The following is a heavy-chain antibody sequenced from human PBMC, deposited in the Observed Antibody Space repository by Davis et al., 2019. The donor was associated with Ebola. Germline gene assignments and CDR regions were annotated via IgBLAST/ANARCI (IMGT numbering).Heavy chain of an antibody. Sequence: MPSETLSLTCTVSGGSISSYYWSWIRQPPGKGLEWIGYIYYSGSTNYNPSLKSRVTISVDTSKNQFSLKLSSVTASDTAVYYCARHAGYSSGWYFGWFDHWGQGTLVTVSS. J-gene: IGHJ5*02. CDR3: ARHAGYSSGWYFGWFDH. CDR2: IYYSGST. CDR1: GGSISSYY. V-gene: IGHV4-59*08. D-gene: IGHD6-19*01.